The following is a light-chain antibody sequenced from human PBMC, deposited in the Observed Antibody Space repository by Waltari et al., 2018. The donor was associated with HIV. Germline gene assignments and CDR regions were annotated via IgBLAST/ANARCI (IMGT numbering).Light chain of an antibody. CDR1: QSVLYTSHNKNY. V-gene: IGKV4-1*01. CDR2: WAA. Sequence: DIVITQFSASLAVSVGVRATINCKSSQSVLYTSHNKNYLAWYQQKPGPPPKLLIYWAATRASGVPARFSGSGSGTDFTLTISSLQAEDVALYYWQQYDSTTPTVGQGTKVEIK. CDR3: QQYDSTTPT. J-gene: IGKJ1*01.